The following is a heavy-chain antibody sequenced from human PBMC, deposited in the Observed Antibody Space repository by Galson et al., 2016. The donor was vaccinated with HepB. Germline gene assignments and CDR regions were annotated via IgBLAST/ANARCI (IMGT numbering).Heavy chain of an antibody. J-gene: IGHJ4*02. CDR3: ARDRGGIVARREFDY. D-gene: IGHD6-6*01. V-gene: IGHV1-46*01. CDR1: GYTFTSYY. Sequence: SVKVSCKASGYTFTSYYMHWVRQAPGQGPEWMGIIKPSGGSTSYAQKFQGRVTMTRDTSTSTVYMELSSLRSEDTAVYYCARDRGGIVARREFDYWGQGTLVTVSS. CDR2: IKPSGGST.